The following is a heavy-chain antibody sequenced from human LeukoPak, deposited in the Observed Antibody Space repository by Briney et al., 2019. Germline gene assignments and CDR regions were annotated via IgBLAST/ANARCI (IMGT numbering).Heavy chain of an antibody. D-gene: IGHD2-2*01. CDR3: AKGGGYCSSTSCYADY. Sequence: PGGTLRLSCAASGFTFSSYGMSWVRQAPGKGLEWVSAISGSGGSTYYADSVKGRFTISRDNSKNTLYLQMNSLRAEDTAVYYCAKGGGYCSSTSCYADYWGQGTLVTVSS. V-gene: IGHV3-23*01. J-gene: IGHJ4*02. CDR2: ISGSGGST. CDR1: GFTFSSYG.